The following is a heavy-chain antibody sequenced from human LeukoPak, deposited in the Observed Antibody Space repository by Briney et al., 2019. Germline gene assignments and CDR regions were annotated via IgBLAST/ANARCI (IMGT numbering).Heavy chain of an antibody. D-gene: IGHD6-13*01. Sequence: SETLSLTCAVYGASFSGYYWSWIRQPPGKGLEWIGEINHSGSTNYNPSLKSRVTISVDTSKNQFSLKLSSVTAADTAVYYCARVRMSAAGDNWFDPWGQGTLVTVSS. V-gene: IGHV4-34*01. CDR1: GASFSGYY. CDR2: INHSGST. J-gene: IGHJ5*02. CDR3: ARVRMSAAGDNWFDP.